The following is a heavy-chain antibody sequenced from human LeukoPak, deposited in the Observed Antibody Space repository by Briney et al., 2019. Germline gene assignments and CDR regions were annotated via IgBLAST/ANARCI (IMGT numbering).Heavy chain of an antibody. Sequence: GGSLRLSCAASGFTFSSYAMHWVRQAPGKELEWVAVISYDGSNKYYADSVKGRFTISRDNSKNTLYLQINSLRAEDTAVYYCARGEQWLVGLNPNFDYWGQGTLVTVSS. CDR1: GFTFSSYA. D-gene: IGHD6-19*01. CDR2: ISYDGSNK. J-gene: IGHJ4*02. V-gene: IGHV3-30-3*01. CDR3: ARGEQWLVGLNPNFDY.